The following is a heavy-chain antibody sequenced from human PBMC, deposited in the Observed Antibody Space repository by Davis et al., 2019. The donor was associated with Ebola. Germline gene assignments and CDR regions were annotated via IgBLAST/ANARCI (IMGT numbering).Heavy chain of an antibody. V-gene: IGHV3-7*01. CDR2: IKQDGSEK. CDR3: AKNIAVAGIHYFDY. D-gene: IGHD6-19*01. Sequence: GESLKISCAASGFTFSSYWMSWVRQAPGKGLEWVANIKQDGSEKYYVDSVKGRFTISRDNSKNTLYLQMNSLRAEDTAVYYCAKNIAVAGIHYFDYWGQGTLVTVSS. J-gene: IGHJ4*02. CDR1: GFTFSSYW.